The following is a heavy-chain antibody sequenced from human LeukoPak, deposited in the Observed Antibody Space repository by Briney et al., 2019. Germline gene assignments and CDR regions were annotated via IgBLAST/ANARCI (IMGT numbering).Heavy chain of an antibody. V-gene: IGHV4-61*02. CDR2: IYTSGST. Sequence: PSQTLSLTCTVSGGSISSGSYYWSWIRQPAGKGLEWIGRIYTSGSTNYNPSLKSRVTISVDTSKNQFSLKLSSVTAADTAVYYCARWDYSSGWFFGIDYWGQGTLVTVSS. J-gene: IGHJ4*02. CDR3: ARWDYSSGWFFGIDY. D-gene: IGHD6-19*01. CDR1: GGSISSGSYY.